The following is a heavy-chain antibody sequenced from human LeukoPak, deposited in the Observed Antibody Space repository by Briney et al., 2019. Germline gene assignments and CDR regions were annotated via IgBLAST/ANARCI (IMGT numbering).Heavy chain of an antibody. CDR3: ARTSGYGDYGGVDY. CDR1: GGSISSSSYY. J-gene: IGHJ4*02. Sequence: PSETLSLTCTVSGGSISSSSYYWGWIRQPPGKGLEWIGYIYYSGSTNYNPSLKSRVTISVDTSKNQFSLKLSPVTAADTAVYYCARTSGYGDYGGVDYWGQGTLVTVSS. CDR2: IYYSGST. V-gene: IGHV4-61*05. D-gene: IGHD4-17*01.